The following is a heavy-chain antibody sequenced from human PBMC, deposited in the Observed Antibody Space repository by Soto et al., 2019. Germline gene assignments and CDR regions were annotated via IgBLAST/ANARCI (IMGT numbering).Heavy chain of an antibody. CDR1: GFTFSSYE. J-gene: IGHJ6*02. Sequence: GGSLRLSCAASGFTFSSYEMNWVHQAPGKGLEWVSYISSSGSTIYYADSVKGRFTISRDNAKNSLYLQMNSLRAEDTAVYYCARDHKGGYYYYGMDVWGQGTTVTVSS. CDR2: ISSSGSTI. V-gene: IGHV3-48*03. CDR3: ARDHKGGYYYYGMDV.